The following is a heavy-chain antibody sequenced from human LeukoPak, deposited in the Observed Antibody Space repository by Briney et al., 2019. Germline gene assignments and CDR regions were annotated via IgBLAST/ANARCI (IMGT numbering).Heavy chain of an antibody. J-gene: IGHJ4*02. CDR1: GGSISSSSYY. CDR2: IYYSGST. V-gene: IGHV4-39*01. CDR3: AIVDRARYYFDY. Sequence: SSETLSLTCTVSGGSISSSSYYWGWIRQPPGKGLEWIGSIYYSGSTYYNPSLKSRVTISVDTSKNQFSLKLSSMTAADTAVYYCAIVDRARYYFDYWGQGTLVTVSS. D-gene: IGHD5-12*01.